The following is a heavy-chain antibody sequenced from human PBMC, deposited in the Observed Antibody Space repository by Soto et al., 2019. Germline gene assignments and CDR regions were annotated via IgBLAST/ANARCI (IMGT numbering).Heavy chain of an antibody. CDR2: IYYTGST. Sequence: PSETLWLTGTVCGGSISSGGYYWSWIRQHPEKGLEWIGYIYYTGSTYYNPSLKSRVTMSVDTSKNQFSLKLSSVTAADTAIYYCATVGGNWNYVDHWGQGSLVTVSS. V-gene: IGHV4-31*03. CDR1: GGSISSGGYY. J-gene: IGHJ4*02. CDR3: ATVGGNWNYVDH. D-gene: IGHD1-20*01.